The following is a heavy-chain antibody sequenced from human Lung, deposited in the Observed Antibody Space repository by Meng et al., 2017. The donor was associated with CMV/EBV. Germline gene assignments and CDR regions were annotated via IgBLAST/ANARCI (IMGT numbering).Heavy chain of an antibody. CDR1: ADSTPMTNYY. D-gene: IGHD3-10*01. CDR2: IYYSGQT. V-gene: IGHV4-39*07. Sequence: SXTLSLXCSVSADSTPMTNYYWGWIRQPPGGGLECNATIYYSGQTYYNPSLKSRVTISLHTSKRPFSLRLQSVTAADRAIYYCAGEKYLRFAEFPPNAFDLWGQGTXVTVSS. J-gene: IGHJ3*01. CDR3: AGEKYLRFAEFPPNAFDL.